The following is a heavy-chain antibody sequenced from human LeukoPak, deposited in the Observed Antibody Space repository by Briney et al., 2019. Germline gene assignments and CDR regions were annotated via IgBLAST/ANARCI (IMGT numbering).Heavy chain of an antibody. D-gene: IGHD5-18*01. CDR1: GGSISSGGYY. V-gene: IGHV3-11*06. CDR2: ISPTDYT. Sequence: LSLTCTVSGGSISSGGYYWSWIRQAPGKGLEWLSYISPTDYTNYADSVKGRFTISRDNAKTSMYLQMNSLRVEDTAVYFCARGTEYNYDPFDDWGQGTLVTVSS. J-gene: IGHJ4*02. CDR3: ARGTEYNYDPFDD.